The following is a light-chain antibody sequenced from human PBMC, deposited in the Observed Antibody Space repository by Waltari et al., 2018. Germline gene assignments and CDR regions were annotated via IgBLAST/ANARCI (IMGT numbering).Light chain of an antibody. CDR3: MQAAHWPYT. CDR1: HSLVLSNGHIY. Sequence: DAVMTQSPLSLPVTLGQPASISCRSSHSLVLSNGHIYLNWFHQRPGQSPRPLIYKVSNRDSGVPDRFSGSGSGTDFTLKISRVEAEDVGGVYHCMQAAHWPYTFGQGTKL. CDR2: KVS. J-gene: IGKJ2*01. V-gene: IGKV2-30*02.